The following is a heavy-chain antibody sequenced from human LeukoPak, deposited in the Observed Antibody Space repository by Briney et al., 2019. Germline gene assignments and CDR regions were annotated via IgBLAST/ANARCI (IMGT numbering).Heavy chain of an antibody. CDR3: ARERGVAVAGEGVDP. J-gene: IGHJ5*02. D-gene: IGHD6-19*01. Sequence: GASVKVSCKASGYTFTRHYIQWVRQAPGQGLEWMGIINPSGGSTSYAQKFQGRVTLTRDTSTSTVYVGLSSLRSEDTAVYYCARERGVAVAGEGVDPWGQGTLVTVSS. V-gene: IGHV1-46*01. CDR1: GYTFTRHY. CDR2: INPSGGST.